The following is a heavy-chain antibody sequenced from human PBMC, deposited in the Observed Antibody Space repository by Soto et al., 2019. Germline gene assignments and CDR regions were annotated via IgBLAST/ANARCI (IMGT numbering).Heavy chain of an antibody. J-gene: IGHJ5*02. CDR1: GGSFSGYY. V-gene: IGHV4-34*01. CDR3: ARAYLGSLDWFDP. CDR2: INHSGST. Sequence: QVQLQQWGAGLLKPSETLSLTCAVYGGSFSGYYWSWIRQPPGKGLEWIGEINHSGSTNYNPSLKSRVXXSXDXXKNQFSLKLSSVTAADTAVYYCARAYLGSLDWFDPWGQGTLVTVSS. D-gene: IGHD2-15*01.